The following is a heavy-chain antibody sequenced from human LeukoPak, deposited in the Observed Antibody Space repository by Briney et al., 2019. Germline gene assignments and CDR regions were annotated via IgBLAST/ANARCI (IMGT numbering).Heavy chain of an antibody. D-gene: IGHD6-6*01. CDR1: GSSSSSYY. CDR2: IYSSGNT. CDR3: ARARYSSSSRAFDI. V-gene: IGHV4-4*07. J-gene: IGHJ3*02. Sequence: SETLSLTCTLSGSSSSSYYWSWIRQPPGKGLEWIGRIYSSGNTNYNPSLMRRVTMSVDTSKNQFSLKLSSVTAADTAVYYCARARYSSSSRAFDIWGQGTVVTVSS.